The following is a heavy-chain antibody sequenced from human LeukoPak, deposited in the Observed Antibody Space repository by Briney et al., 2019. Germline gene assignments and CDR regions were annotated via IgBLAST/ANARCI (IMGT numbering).Heavy chain of an antibody. Sequence: PSETLSLTCSVSDDSITMYYWTWIRQPPGKGLEWIGYVDHTGSTNFNPSLNGRVSISRDTTKNLFSLRLRSVTAADTAVYYCARDQSGLVVVVVATNTGAFDIWGQGTMVTVSS. V-gene: IGHV4-59*01. CDR3: ARDQSGLVVVVVATNTGAFDI. D-gene: IGHD2-15*01. J-gene: IGHJ3*02. CDR1: DDSITMYY. CDR2: VDHTGST.